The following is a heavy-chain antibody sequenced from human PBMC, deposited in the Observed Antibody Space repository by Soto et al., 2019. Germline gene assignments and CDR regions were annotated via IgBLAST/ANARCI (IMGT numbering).Heavy chain of an antibody. CDR3: ARGIAVAGTYYYYYMAV. Sequence: QVQLVQSGAEVKKPGSSVKVSCKASGGTFSSYTISWVRQAPGQGLEWMGRIIPILGIANYAQQFQGRVTITADKSTSTAYMELSSLRSEDTAVYYCARGIAVAGTYYYYYMAVWGKGTTVTVSS. CDR2: IIPILGIA. CDR1: GGTFSSYT. D-gene: IGHD6-19*01. V-gene: IGHV1-69*02. J-gene: IGHJ6*03.